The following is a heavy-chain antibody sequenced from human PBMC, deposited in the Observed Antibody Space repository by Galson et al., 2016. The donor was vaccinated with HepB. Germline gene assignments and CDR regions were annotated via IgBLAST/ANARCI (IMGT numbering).Heavy chain of an antibody. J-gene: IGHJ3*02. D-gene: IGHD6-19*01. CDR2: ISGYNGNT. CDR1: GYIFTDYG. Sequence: SVKVSCKASGYIFTDYGISWIRQAPGQGLEWMGWISGYNGNTKRAQKFQGRVTMTRDTSTSTAYMELTRLRSDDTAVYYCTRDGDHNPAGNAFDNWGQGTMVIVSS. CDR3: TRDGDHNPAGNAFDN. V-gene: IGHV1-18*01.